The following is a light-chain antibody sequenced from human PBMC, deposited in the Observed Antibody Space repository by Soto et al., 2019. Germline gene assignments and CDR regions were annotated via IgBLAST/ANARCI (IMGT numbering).Light chain of an antibody. CDR1: SSDVGGYNY. CDR2: DVG. V-gene: IGLV2-14*01. Sequence: QSVLTQPASVSGSPLQSITISCTGTSSDVGGYNYASWYQQHPGKAPKLMIYDVGNRPSGVSNRFSGSKSGNTASLTISGLQAEDEADYYCSSYTRSSTYVFGTGTKVTVL. J-gene: IGLJ1*01. CDR3: SSYTRSSTYV.